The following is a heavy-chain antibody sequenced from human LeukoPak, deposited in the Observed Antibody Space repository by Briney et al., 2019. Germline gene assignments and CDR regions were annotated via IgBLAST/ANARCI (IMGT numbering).Heavy chain of an antibody. J-gene: IGHJ4*02. CDR1: GYTFITSG. D-gene: IGHD6-13*01. CDR2: ISAYNGNT. V-gene: IGHV1-18*01. CDR3: ARKSSSSPTDY. Sequence: ASVKVSCEASGYTFITSGITWVRQAPGHGLEWMGWISAYNGNTNYAQKLQGRVTMTTDTSTSTAYMELRSLRSDDTAVYYCARKSSSSPTDYWGQGTLVTVSS.